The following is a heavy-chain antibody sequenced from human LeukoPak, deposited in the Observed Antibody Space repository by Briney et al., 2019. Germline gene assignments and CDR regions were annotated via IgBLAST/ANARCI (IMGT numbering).Heavy chain of an antibody. D-gene: IGHD3-22*01. J-gene: IGHJ4*02. CDR1: GFTFSSYA. CDR3: ARDWYYYDSSGSGVGYYFDY. CDR2: ISGSGGST. V-gene: IGHV3-23*01. Sequence: PGGSLRLSCAASGFTFSSYAMSWVRQAPGKGLEWVSAISGSGGSTYYADSVKGRFTISRDNAKNSLYLQMNSLRAEDTAVYYCARDWYYYDSSGSGVGYYFDYWGQGTLVTVPS.